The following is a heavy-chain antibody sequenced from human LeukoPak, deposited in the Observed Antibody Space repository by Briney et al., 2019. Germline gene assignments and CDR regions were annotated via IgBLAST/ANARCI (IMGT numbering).Heavy chain of an antibody. D-gene: IGHD3-9*01. Sequence: PGGSLRRYSATYGFSFPDNPMNWVRQAPGKGLEWISNIRTTAEGAKYAYYADSVKGRVTISRDDGKNTLYLHMNSLRDDDTAVYYCATVKRYAFDYWGQGILVTVSS. CDR3: ATVKRYAFDY. CDR1: GFSFPDNP. V-gene: IGHV3-48*02. CDR2: IRTTAEGAKYA. J-gene: IGHJ4*02.